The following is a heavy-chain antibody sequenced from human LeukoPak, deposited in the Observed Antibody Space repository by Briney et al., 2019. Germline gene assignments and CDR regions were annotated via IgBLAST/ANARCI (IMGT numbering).Heavy chain of an antibody. J-gene: IGHJ5*02. Sequence: PSETLSLTCTVSGGSISSSYWSWIRQPPGKGLEWIGYIYYSGSTNYNPSLKSRVTISVDTSKSQFSLKLSSVTAADTAVYYCARDLVGATFNWFDPWGQGTLVTVSS. D-gene: IGHD1-26*01. V-gene: IGHV4-59*01. CDR1: GGSISSSY. CDR3: ARDLVGATFNWFDP. CDR2: IYYSGST.